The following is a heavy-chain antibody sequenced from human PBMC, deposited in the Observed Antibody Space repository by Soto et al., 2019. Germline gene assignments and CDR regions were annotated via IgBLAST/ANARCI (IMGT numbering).Heavy chain of an antibody. V-gene: IGHV5-10-1*01. CDR2: IDPSDSYT. D-gene: IGHD6-6*01. Sequence: PGESLKISCKGSGYSFTSYWISWVRQMPGKGLEWMGRIDPSDSYTNYSPSFQGHVTLSADKSISTAYLQWSSLKASDTARYYCASVRIAARPISVLDPWGQGTLVTVSS. CDR1: GYSFTSYW. CDR3: ASVRIAARPISVLDP. J-gene: IGHJ5*02.